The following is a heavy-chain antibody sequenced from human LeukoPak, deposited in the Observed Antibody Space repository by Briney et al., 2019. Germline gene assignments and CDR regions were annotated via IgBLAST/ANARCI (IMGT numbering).Heavy chain of an antibody. V-gene: IGHV1-69*05. J-gene: IGHJ6*03. CDR1: GGTFSSYA. Sequence: SVKVSCKASGGTFSSYAINWVRQAPGQGLEWMGGIIPIFGTANYAQKFQGRVTITTDESTSTVYMELTSLRSEDTAVYYCASRPENIAGRPVPYYYYMDVWGRGTTVTVSS. CDR2: IIPIFGTA. CDR3: ASRPENIAGRPVPYYYYMDV. D-gene: IGHD6-6*01.